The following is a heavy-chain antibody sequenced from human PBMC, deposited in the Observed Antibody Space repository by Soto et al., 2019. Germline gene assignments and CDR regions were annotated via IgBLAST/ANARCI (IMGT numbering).Heavy chain of an antibody. J-gene: IGHJ3*02. V-gene: IGHV4-61*01. D-gene: IGHD5-18*01. CDR2: IYYSGST. CDR1: GGSVSSGSYY. CDR3: ARDGGYSYAPYAFDI. Sequence: SETLSPTCTVSGGSVSSGSYYWGWVRQPPGKGLEWIGYIYYSGSTNYNPSLKSRVTISVDTSKNQFSLKLSSVTAADTAVYYCARDGGYSYAPYAFDIWGQGTMVTVS.